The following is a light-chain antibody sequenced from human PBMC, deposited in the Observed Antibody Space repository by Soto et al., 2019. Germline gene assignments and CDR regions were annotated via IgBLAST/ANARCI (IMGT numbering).Light chain of an antibody. CDR2: DVS. J-gene: IGLJ1*01. CDR1: SSDVGGYNY. CDR3: RSYTSSRTPV. V-gene: IGLV2-14*01. Sequence: QSVLTQPASVSGSPGQSITISCTGTSSDVGGYNYVSWYQQHPGKAPKLMIYDVSNRPSGVSNRFSGSKSGNTASLTISGLQAEDEADYYCRSYTSSRTPVFGTGTKVTVL.